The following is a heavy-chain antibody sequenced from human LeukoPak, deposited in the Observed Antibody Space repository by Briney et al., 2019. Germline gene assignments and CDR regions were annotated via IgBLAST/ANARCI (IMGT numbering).Heavy chain of an antibody. CDR2: FYYSGST. J-gene: IGHJ3*02. V-gene: IGHV4-34*01. Sequence: PSETLSLTCAVYGGSFSGYYWSWIRQSPGKELEWIGNFYYSGSTYYNPSLKSRITISVDTSKNQFSLKLSSVTAADTAVYYCASHHSGASPSDAFDIWGQGTMVTVSS. CDR3: ASHHSGASPSDAFDI. D-gene: IGHD5-12*01. CDR1: GGSFSGYY.